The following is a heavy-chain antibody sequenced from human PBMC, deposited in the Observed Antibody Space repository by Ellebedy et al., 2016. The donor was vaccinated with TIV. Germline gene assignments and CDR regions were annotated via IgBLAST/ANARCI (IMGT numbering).Heavy chain of an antibody. D-gene: IGHD6-19*01. V-gene: IGHV5-10-1*01. CDR3: ARSIPRYSSGWYYYY. J-gene: IGHJ4*02. Sequence: GESLKISCKGSGYSFTSYWNSWVRQMPGKGLEWMGRIDPSDSYTNYSPSFQGHVTISADKSISTAYLQWSSLKASDTAMYYCARSIPRYSSGWYYYYWGQGTLVTVSS. CDR2: IDPSDSYT. CDR1: GYSFTSYW.